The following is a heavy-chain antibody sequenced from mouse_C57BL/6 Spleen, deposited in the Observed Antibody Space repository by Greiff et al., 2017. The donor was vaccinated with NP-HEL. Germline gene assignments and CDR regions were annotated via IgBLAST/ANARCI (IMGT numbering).Heavy chain of an antibody. Sequence: VQLQQSGPELVKPGASVKMSCKASGYTFTDYNMHWVKQSHGKSLEWIGYINPNNGGTSYNQKFKGKATLTVNKSSSTAYMELRSLTSEDSAVYYCARPIYYDYDVGFDYWGQGTTLTVSS. CDR1: GYTFTDYN. D-gene: IGHD2-4*01. CDR3: ARPIYYDYDVGFDY. V-gene: IGHV1-22*01. J-gene: IGHJ2*01. CDR2: INPNNGGT.